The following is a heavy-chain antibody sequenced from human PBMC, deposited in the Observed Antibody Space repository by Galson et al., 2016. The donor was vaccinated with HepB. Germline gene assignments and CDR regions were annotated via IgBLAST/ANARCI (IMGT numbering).Heavy chain of an antibody. Sequence: ETLSLTCTVSDDSISNFYWNWIRQPPGKGLEWIGYIHYSGSSKCNPPLKSRVTMSVDTSKNQFSLRLSSVTAADTAVDYCARWGTYSEKHAFDIWGQGTMVTVSS. J-gene: IGHJ3*02. V-gene: IGHV4-59*01. CDR1: DDSISNFY. D-gene: IGHD3-16*01. CDR3: ARWGTYSEKHAFDI. CDR2: IHYSGSS.